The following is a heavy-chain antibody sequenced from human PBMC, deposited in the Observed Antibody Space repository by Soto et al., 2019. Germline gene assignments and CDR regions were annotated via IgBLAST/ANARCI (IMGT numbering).Heavy chain of an antibody. D-gene: IGHD6-13*01. CDR1: GGSIGGVGYC. J-gene: IGHJ6*02. V-gene: IGHV4-31*03. CDR2: IYYSGST. CDR3: ARASYVGSSWYYYYGMDV. Sequence: TLSVRYSVSGGSIGGVGYCWSWIRQHPGRGLEWIGYIYYSGSTYYNPSLKSRVTISVDTSKNQFSLKLSSVTPEDTAVYYCARASYVGSSWYYYYGMDVWGQGTTVTVSS.